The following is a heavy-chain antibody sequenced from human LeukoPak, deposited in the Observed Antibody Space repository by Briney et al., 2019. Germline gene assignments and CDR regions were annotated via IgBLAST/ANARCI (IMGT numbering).Heavy chain of an antibody. CDR2: IRKKGFGGTT. D-gene: IGHD2-8*01. Sequence: GGSLRLSCTASRFTFGDYAMSRVRQAPGKGLEWVGFIRKKGFGGTTEYAASVKGRFTISRDDSKSIAYLQMNSLKTEDTAVYYYTRASCVNGVCYYFDYWGQGTLVTVSS. CDR1: RFTFGDYA. CDR3: TRASCVNGVCYYFDY. J-gene: IGHJ4*02. V-gene: IGHV3-49*04.